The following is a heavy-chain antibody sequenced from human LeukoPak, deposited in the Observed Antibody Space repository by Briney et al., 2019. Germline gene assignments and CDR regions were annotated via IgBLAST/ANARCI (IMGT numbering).Heavy chain of an antibody. CDR1: GFTFSSYA. CDR2: ISGSGGST. CDR3: AKSMVRGVIRPDAFDI. V-gene: IGHV3-23*01. J-gene: IGHJ3*02. D-gene: IGHD3-10*01. Sequence: GGSLRLSCAASGFTFSSYAMSWVRQAPGKGLERVSAISGSGGSTYYADSVKGRFTISRDNSKNTLYLQMNSLRAEDTAVYYCAKSMVRGVIRPDAFDIWGQGTMVTVSS.